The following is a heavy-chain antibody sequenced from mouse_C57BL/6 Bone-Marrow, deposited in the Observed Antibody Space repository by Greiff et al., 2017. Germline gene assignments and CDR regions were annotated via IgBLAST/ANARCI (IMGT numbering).Heavy chain of an antibody. Sequence: QVQLQQPGAELVKPGASVKLSCKASGYTFTSYWMHWVKQRPGQGLEWIGMIHPNSGSTNYNEKFKSKATLTVDKSSSTAYMQLSSLTSEDSAVYYCAFITTVVDWYVDVWGTGTTVTVSS. D-gene: IGHD1-1*01. J-gene: IGHJ1*03. V-gene: IGHV1-64*01. CDR2: IHPNSGST. CDR3: AFITTVVDWYVDV. CDR1: GYTFTSYW.